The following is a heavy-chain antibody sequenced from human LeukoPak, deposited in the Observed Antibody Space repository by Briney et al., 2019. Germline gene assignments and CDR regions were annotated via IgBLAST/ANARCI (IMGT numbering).Heavy chain of an antibody. CDR1: GFTFSSYG. CDR3: AKVTRLTDPFDY. J-gene: IGHJ4*02. V-gene: IGHV3-30*18. CDR2: ISYDGSNK. Sequence: GGSLRLSCAASGFTFSSYGMHWVRQAPGKGLEWVAVISYDGSNKYYADSVKGRFTISRDNSKNTLYLQMNSLRAEDTAVYYCAKVTRLTDPFDYWGQGTLVTVSS. D-gene: IGHD1-14*01.